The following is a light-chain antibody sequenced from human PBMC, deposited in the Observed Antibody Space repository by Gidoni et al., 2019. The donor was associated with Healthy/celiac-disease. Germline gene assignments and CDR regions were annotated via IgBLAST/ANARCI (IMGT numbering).Light chain of an antibody. J-gene: IGKJ4*01. CDR2: AAS. V-gene: IGKV1-39*01. Sequence: DIQMTQSPSSLSASVGDRFTITCRASQSISSYLNLYQQKPGKATKLLIYAASSLQSGVPSRFSGSGSGTDFTLTISSLQPEDFATYYCQQSYSTPQLTFGGGTKVEIK. CDR1: QSISSY. CDR3: QQSYSTPQLT.